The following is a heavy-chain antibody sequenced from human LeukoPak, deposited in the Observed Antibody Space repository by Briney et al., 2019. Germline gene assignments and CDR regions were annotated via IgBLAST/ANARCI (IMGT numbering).Heavy chain of an antibody. CDR2: IYYSGST. CDR3: AREGGGMLQIPRNKNY. V-gene: IGHV4-30-4*08. Sequence: PSETLSLTCTVSGGSISSGDYYWSWIRQPPGKGLEWIGYIYYSGSTYYNPSLKSRVTISVDTSKNQFSLKLSSVTAADTAGYYCAREGGGMLQIPRNKNYWGQGPRVPVP. D-gene: IGHD3-16*01. CDR1: GGSISSGDYY. J-gene: IGHJ4*02.